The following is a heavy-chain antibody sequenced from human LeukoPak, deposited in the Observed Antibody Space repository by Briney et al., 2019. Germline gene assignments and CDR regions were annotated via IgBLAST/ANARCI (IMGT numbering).Heavy chain of an antibody. CDR3: ARLKLMVAPDY. CDR2: INWNGGST. J-gene: IGHJ4*02. D-gene: IGHD2-8*01. V-gene: IGHV3-20*04. CDR1: GFTFDDYG. Sequence: GGSPRLSCAASGFTFDDYGMSWVRQAPGKGLEWVSGINWNGGSTGYADSVKGRFTISRDNAKNSLYLQMNSLRAEDTALYYCARLKLMVAPDYWGQGTLATVSS.